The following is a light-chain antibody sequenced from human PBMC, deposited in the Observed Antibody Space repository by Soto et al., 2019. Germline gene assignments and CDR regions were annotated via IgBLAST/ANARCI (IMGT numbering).Light chain of an antibody. Sequence: AIQMTQSPSSLSASVGDRVTITCRASQGIRNDLGWYQQKPGKAPKLLIYAASSLQSGVPSRFSGSGSGTDFTLTISSLQTEDFATYYWLQDYNYPYTCGQGTKLEIK. CDR3: LQDYNYPYT. CDR1: QGIRND. J-gene: IGKJ2*01. V-gene: IGKV1-6*01. CDR2: AAS.